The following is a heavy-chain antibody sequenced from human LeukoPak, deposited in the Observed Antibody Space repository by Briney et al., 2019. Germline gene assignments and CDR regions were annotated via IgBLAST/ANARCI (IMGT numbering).Heavy chain of an antibody. J-gene: IGHJ4*02. Sequence: GGSLRLSCAASGFTFSSYAMSWVRQAPGKGLEWVSAISGSGGSTYYADSVKGRLTISRDNSKNTLYLQMNSLRAEDTAVYYCAKVGVYDILTGYWSDYWGQGTLVTVSS. CDR1: GFTFSSYA. CDR2: ISGSGGST. CDR3: AKVGVYDILTGYWSDY. V-gene: IGHV3-23*01. D-gene: IGHD3-9*01.